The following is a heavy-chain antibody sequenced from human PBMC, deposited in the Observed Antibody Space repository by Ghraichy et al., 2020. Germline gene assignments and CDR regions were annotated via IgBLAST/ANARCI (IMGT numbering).Heavy chain of an antibody. CDR1: AFTFSSYA. V-gene: IGHV3-23*01. J-gene: IGHJ3*02. Sequence: GGSLRLSCAASAFTFSSYAMTWVRQAPGKGLEWVSTIRGSGSSTYYTDSVKGRFTISRDNCKNTLYLQMNSLRAEDTAVYYCAKDRDYYDSSGYYFNAFDIWGQGTLVTVSS. CDR3: AKDRDYYDSSGYYFNAFDI. D-gene: IGHD3-22*01. CDR2: IRGSGSST.